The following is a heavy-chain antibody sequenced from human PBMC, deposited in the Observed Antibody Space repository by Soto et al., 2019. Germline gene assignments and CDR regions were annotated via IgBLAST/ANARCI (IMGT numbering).Heavy chain of an antibody. CDR3: ARGSGAARSDSVQHYGIDV. Sequence: EVQLVESGGGLVKPGGSLRLSCAASGFTFSSYSMNWVRQAPGKGLEWVSSISSSSSYIYYADSVKGRFTVSRDNAKNTLYLPLNMLRAEDTAVYNCARGSGAARSDSVQHYGIDVWGQGTTVTVSS. CDR2: ISSSSSYI. J-gene: IGHJ6*02. V-gene: IGHV3-21*04. CDR1: GFTFSSYS. D-gene: IGHD3-3*01.